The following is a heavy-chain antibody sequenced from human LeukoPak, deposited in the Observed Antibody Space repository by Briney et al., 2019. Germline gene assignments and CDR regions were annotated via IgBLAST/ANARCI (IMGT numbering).Heavy chain of an antibody. D-gene: IGHD3-10*01. J-gene: IGHJ4*02. CDR2: ISYDGTKK. CDR3: TKGPDPGGFGY. CDR1: GFTFSDHG. V-gene: IGHV3-30*18. Sequence: GGSLRLSCAASGFTFSDHGIHWVRQAPGKGLQWVAVISYDGTKKYYADSVKGRLTISRDNSNNTLYLQINSLKAEDTAVYYCTKGPDPGGFGYWGQGTLVTVSS.